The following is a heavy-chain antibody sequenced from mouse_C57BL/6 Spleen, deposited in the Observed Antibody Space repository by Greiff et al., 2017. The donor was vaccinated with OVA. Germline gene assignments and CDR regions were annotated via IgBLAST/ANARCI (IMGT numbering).Heavy chain of an antibody. CDR3: ARDYGKGYWYFDV. V-gene: IGHV1-61*01. CDR2: IYPSDSET. Sequence: QVQLKQPGAELVRPGSSVKLSCKASGYTFTSYWMDWVKQRPGQGLEWIGNIYPSDSETHYNQKFKDKATLTVDKSSSTAYMQLSSLTSEDSAVYYCARDYGKGYWYFDVWGTGTTVTVSS. D-gene: IGHD1-1*01. CDR1: GYTFTSYW. J-gene: IGHJ1*03.